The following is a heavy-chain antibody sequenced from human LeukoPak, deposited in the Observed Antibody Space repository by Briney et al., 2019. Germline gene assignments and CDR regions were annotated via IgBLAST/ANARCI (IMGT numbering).Heavy chain of an antibody. D-gene: IGHD3-3*01. CDR3: ARAREYDFWSGYYTEGVYFDY. Sequence: PGGSLRLSCAASGFTFSSYSMNWVRQAPGKGLEWVSYISSSSSTIYYADSVKGRFTISRDNAKNSLYLQMNSLRSEDTAVYYCARAREYDFWSGYYTEGVYFDYWGQGTLVTVSS. CDR1: GFTFSSYS. CDR2: ISSSSSTI. V-gene: IGHV3-48*01. J-gene: IGHJ4*02.